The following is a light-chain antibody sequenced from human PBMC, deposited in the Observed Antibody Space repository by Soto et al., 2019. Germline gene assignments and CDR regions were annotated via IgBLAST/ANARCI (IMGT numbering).Light chain of an antibody. CDR2: GAS. J-gene: IGKJ2*01. CDR3: QQYNNSPRT. Sequence: EIVMTQSPGTLSVSPGERATVSCRASQSVSSNLAWYQQKPGQAPRLLLYGASTRAPGIPSRFSGSGSGTEFTLTISSLQSEDFAVYYCQQYNNSPRTFGQGTKLEI. V-gene: IGKV3-15*01. CDR1: QSVSSN.